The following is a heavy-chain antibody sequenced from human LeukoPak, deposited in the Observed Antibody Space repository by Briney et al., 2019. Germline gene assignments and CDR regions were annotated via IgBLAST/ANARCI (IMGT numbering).Heavy chain of an antibody. CDR2: IYSGGST. V-gene: IGHV3-53*01. CDR3: ARGGLVVISNWFDP. Sequence: GSLRLSCAASGFTVSSNYMSWVRQAPGKGLEWVSVIYSGGSTYYADSVKGRFTISRDNAKNSLYLQMNSLRAEDTAVYYCARGGLVVISNWFDPWGQGTLVTVSS. D-gene: IGHD2-8*02. CDR1: GFTVSSNY. J-gene: IGHJ5*02.